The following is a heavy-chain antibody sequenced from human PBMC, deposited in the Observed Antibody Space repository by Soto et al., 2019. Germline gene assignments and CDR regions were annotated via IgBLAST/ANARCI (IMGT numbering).Heavy chain of an antibody. J-gene: IGHJ4*02. D-gene: IGHD1-26*01. Sequence: QVQFVQSGAEAKKPGASVKLSCKASGDTFGSNAMHWVRQAAGQRLEWMGWIIGGSGNTKYSRNFQGRVTITWDTSASTVYMELTSLRSDDTAVYFCARGSGSFFPFFDSWGQGTLVTVSS. V-gene: IGHV1-3*01. CDR3: ARGSGSFFPFFDS. CDR1: GDTFGSNA. CDR2: IIGGSGNT.